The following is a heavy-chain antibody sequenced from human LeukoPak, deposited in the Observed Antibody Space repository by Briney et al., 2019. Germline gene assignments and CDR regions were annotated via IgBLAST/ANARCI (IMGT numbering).Heavy chain of an antibody. J-gene: IGHJ4*02. Sequence: GGSLRLSCAASGFTVSSNHMSWVRQAPGKGLEWVSVLCTGGGTYYADSVKGRFAISRDSSKNTLYLQMNSLRVEDTAVYYCARDRGFNWGQGTLVTVSS. D-gene: IGHD3-10*01. CDR3: ARDRGFN. V-gene: IGHV3-66*01. CDR2: LCTGGGT. CDR1: GFTVSSNH.